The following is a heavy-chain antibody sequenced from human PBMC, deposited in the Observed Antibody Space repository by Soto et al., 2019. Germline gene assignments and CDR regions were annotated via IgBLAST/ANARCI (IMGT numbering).Heavy chain of an antibody. Sequence: QVQLVQSGAEVKKPGASVKVSCKASGYTFTSYGISWVRQAPGQGLEWMVRISAYNGNTNYAQKLQGRVTRSIDTSTSTAYMELRSLRSVDTVVYYCARGLPPPDYWGQGTLVTVSS. CDR1: GYTFTSYG. V-gene: IGHV1-18*01. J-gene: IGHJ4*02. CDR2: ISAYNGNT. CDR3: ARGLPPPDY.